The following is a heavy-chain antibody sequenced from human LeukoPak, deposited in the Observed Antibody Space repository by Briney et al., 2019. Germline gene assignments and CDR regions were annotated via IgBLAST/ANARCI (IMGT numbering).Heavy chain of an antibody. CDR2: IYHSGST. V-gene: IGHV4-59*01. Sequence: SETLSLTCTVSGDSISSYYWSWIRQPQGKGLEWIGYIYHSGSTNYNPSLKSRVTISADTSKDQFSLKLASVTAADTAVYYCATGYSSTWYYFDYWGQGTLVTVSS. D-gene: IGHD6-13*01. CDR1: GDSISSYY. CDR3: ATGYSSTWYYFDY. J-gene: IGHJ4*02.